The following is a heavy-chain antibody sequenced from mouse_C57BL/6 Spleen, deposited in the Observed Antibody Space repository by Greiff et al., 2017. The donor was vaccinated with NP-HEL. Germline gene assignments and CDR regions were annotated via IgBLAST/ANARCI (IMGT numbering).Heavy chain of an antibody. CDR2: IHPNSGST. CDR3: ARSYTTVVATGNWYFDV. V-gene: IGHV1-64*01. Sequence: QVQLQQPGAELVKPGASVKLSCKASGYTFTSYWMQWVKQRPGQGLEWIGMIHPNSGSTNYNEKFKSKATLTVDKSSSTAYMQLSSLTSEDSAVYYCARSYTTVVATGNWYFDVWGTGTTVTVSS. J-gene: IGHJ1*03. D-gene: IGHD1-1*01. CDR1: GYTFTSYW.